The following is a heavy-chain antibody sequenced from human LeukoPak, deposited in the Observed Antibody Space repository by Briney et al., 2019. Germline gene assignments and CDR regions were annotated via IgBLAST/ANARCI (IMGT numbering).Heavy chain of an antibody. CDR2: INPNSGGA. D-gene: IGHD3-16*01. J-gene: IGHJ3*01. V-gene: IGHV1-2*02. Sequence: GASVKVSCKASGYTFTNYYIHWVRQAPGHGLEWMGWINPNSGGAKSAQKFQGRVTMNRDTSITTAYMELSSLTSDDTAVYYCASARDTIMITLGLDAFDLWGQGTMVTVSS. CDR1: GYTFTNYY. CDR3: ASARDTIMITLGLDAFDL.